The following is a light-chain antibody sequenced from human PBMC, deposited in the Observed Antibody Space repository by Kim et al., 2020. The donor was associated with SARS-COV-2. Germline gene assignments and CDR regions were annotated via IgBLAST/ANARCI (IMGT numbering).Light chain of an antibody. V-gene: IGLV2-8*01. J-gene: IGLJ3*02. Sequence: GQSVTTSCSGISSEVDVYPYVSWYQQHPGKAPRLLIYEVKYRPSGGPGRFSGSRFGNTTSLTVSGLQAEDEADYYCSSSAGSNNLVFGGGTQLTVL. CDR3: SSSAGSNNLV. CDR1: SSEVDVYPY. CDR2: EVK.